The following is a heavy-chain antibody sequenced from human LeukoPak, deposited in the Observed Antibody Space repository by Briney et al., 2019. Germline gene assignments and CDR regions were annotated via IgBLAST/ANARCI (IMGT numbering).Heavy chain of an antibody. CDR3: ARDVTMVRGVPPEDY. CDR2: INAGNGNT. D-gene: IGHD3-10*01. V-gene: IGHV1-3*01. Sequence: ASVKVSCKASGYTFTSYATHWVRQAPGQRLEWMGWINAGNGNTKYSQKFQGRVTITRDTSASTAYMELSSLGSEDTAVYYCARDVTMVRGVPPEDYWGQGTLVTVSS. J-gene: IGHJ4*02. CDR1: GYTFTSYA.